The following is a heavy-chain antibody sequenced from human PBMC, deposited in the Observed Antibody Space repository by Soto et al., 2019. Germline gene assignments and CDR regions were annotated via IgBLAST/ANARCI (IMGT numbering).Heavy chain of an antibody. CDR2: ISTSGTTM. CDR1: GFIFSDYS. D-gene: IGHD6-25*01. J-gene: IGHJ5*02. Sequence: VQLVQSGGGSVQPGGSLRLSCTASGFIFSDYSMNWVRQAPGKGLEWVSYISTSGTTMYYADSVKGRFTISRDNAKKSLFLQMTSLRDDDTGVYFCAREAASVSDLWGQGTQVSVSS. V-gene: IGHV3-48*02. CDR3: AREAASVSDL.